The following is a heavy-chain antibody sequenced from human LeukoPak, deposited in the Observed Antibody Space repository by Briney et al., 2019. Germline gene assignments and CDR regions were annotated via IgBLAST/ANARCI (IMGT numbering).Heavy chain of an antibody. V-gene: IGHV3-74*01. CDR2: VSPDGSTT. CDR3: AKYYNSGTYSLDY. Sequence: GGSLRLSCAASGFTFSSYWMHWVRQTPGKGLVWVSRVSPDGSTTYYADSVKGRFTISRDNAKNTLFLQMNSLRAEDTAVYYCAKYYNSGTYSLDYWGQGTLVTVSS. CDR1: GFTFSSYW. D-gene: IGHD3-10*01. J-gene: IGHJ4*02.